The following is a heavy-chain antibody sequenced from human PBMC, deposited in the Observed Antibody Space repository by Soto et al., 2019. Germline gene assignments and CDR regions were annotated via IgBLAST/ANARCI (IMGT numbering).Heavy chain of an antibody. D-gene: IGHD3-3*01. Sequence: SVKVSCKASGGTFSSYAISWVRQAPGQGLEWMGGIIPIFGTANYAQKFQGRVTITADESTSTAYMELSSLRSEDTAVYYCARGRYDFWSGSNRKPKYYFDYWGQGTLVTVSS. CDR1: GGTFSSYA. CDR3: ARGRYDFWSGSNRKPKYYFDY. V-gene: IGHV1-69*13. CDR2: IIPIFGTA. J-gene: IGHJ4*02.